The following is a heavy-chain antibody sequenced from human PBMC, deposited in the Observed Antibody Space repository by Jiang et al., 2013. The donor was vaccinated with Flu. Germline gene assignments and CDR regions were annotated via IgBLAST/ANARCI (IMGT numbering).Heavy chain of an antibody. CDR3: ARDQARGTVTQRGGAFDI. CDR2: IWYDGSYK. D-gene: IGHD4-17*01. Sequence: RSLRLSCVGSGFTFSSYGMHWVRQAPGKGLEWVALIWYDGSYKYYADSVKGRFTISRDNSKNTVYLEMDSLRVEDTAVFYCARDQARGTVTQRGGAFDIWGQGTMVTVSS. J-gene: IGHJ3*02. V-gene: IGHV3-33*01. CDR1: GFTFSSYG.